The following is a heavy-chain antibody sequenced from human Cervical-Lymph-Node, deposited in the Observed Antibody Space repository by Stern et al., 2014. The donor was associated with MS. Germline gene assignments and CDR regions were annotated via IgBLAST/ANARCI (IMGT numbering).Heavy chain of an antibody. CDR1: GFSLSTSAMR. Sequence: QITFKESGPALVKPTQTLTLTCTFSGFSLSTSAMRVSWNRQPPGKALEWLARIDWDDDKFYSTSLKTRLTISKDTSKNQVVLTMTNMDPVDTATYYCARMGDAFDIWGQGTMVTVSS. CDR3: ARMGDAFDI. CDR2: IDWDDDK. V-gene: IGHV2-70*04. J-gene: IGHJ3*02.